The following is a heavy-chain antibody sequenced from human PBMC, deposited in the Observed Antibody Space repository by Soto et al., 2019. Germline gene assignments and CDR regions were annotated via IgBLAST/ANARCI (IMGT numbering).Heavy chain of an antibody. CDR2: IYYSGST. CDR1: GGSISSYY. V-gene: IGHV4-59*01. J-gene: IGHJ3*02. CDR3: ARFTMVRGVIRTDAFDI. Sequence: PSETLSLTCTVSGGSISSYYWSWIRQPPGKGLEWIGYIYYSGSTNYNPSLKSRVTISVDTSKNQFPLKLSSVTAADTAVYYCARFTMVRGVIRTDAFDIWGQGTMVTVSS. D-gene: IGHD3-10*01.